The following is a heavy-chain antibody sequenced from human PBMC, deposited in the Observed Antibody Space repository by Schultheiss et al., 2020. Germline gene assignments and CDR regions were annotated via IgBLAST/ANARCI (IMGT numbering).Heavy chain of an antibody. J-gene: IGHJ4*02. V-gene: IGHV3-48*01. CDR3: ARHVTGSFDY. CDR1: GFTFRSFG. CDR2: IGSSTTII. D-gene: IGHD2-21*02. Sequence: GESLKISCAASGFTFRSFGMNWVRQAPGKGLEWISYIGSSTTIIYYADSVKGRFTISRDNAKNSLFLQMNSLRADDTAVYYCARHVTGSFDYWGQGTLVTVSS.